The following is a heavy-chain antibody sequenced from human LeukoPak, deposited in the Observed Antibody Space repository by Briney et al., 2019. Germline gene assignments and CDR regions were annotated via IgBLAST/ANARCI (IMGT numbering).Heavy chain of an antibody. Sequence: PSETLSLTCTVSGGSISSGDYYWSWIRQPPGKGLEWIGYIYYSGSTYYNPSLKSRVTISVDTSKNQFSLKLSSVTAADTAVYYCARAVGYSSGWYRYWGQGTLVTVSS. V-gene: IGHV4-30-4*01. J-gene: IGHJ4*02. CDR3: ARAVGYSSGWYRY. CDR2: IYYSGST. D-gene: IGHD6-19*01. CDR1: GGSISSGDYY.